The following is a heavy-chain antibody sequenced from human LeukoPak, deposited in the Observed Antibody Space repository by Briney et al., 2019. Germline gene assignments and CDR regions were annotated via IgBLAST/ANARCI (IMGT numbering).Heavy chain of an antibody. J-gene: IGHJ3*02. CDR1: GYSFTNYL. CDR2: IYPDDSDT. D-gene: IGHD3-16*01. CDR3: ARIWLRAFDI. Sequence: GESLKISCEASGYSFTNYLIAWVRQLPGKVLEWMGIIYPDDSDTRYSPSFQGQVTISADKSISTAYLQWSSLKASDTAMYYCARIWLRAFDIWGQGTMVTVSS. V-gene: IGHV5-51*01.